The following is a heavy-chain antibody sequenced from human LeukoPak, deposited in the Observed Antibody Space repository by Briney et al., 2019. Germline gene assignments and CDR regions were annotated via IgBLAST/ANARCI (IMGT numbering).Heavy chain of an antibody. CDR2: ISSSSNYI. V-gene: IGHV3-21*01. D-gene: IGHD6-13*01. CDR3: ARDWPTIAAAGTIPEYFQH. CDR1: GFTFSSYD. Sequence: GGSLRLSCAASGFTFSSYDMNWVRQAPGKGLEWVSSISSSSNYIHYADSVKGRFTISRDNAKNSLYLQMNSLRAEDTAVYYCARDWPTIAAAGTIPEYFQHWGQGILVTVSS. J-gene: IGHJ1*01.